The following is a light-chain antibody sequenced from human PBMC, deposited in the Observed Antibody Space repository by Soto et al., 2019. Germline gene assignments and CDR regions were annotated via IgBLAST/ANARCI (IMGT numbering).Light chain of an antibody. J-gene: IGLJ1*01. CDR2: DVS. CDR3: SSYTSSSTLGV. CDR1: SSDVGGYRY. V-gene: IGLV2-14*01. Sequence: QSALTQPASVSGSPGQSITISCTGTSSDVGGYRYVSWYQQHPGKAPKLRIYDVSNRPSGVSNRFSGSKSGNTASLTISGLQADDEADYYCSSYTSSSTLGVFGTGTKLTVL.